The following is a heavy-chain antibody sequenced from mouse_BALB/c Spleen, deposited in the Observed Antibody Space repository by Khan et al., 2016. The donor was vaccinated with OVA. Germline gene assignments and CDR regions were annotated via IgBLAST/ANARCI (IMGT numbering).Heavy chain of an antibody. J-gene: IGHJ2*01. V-gene: IGHV1-7*01. CDR1: GYTFTSYW. CDR3: ARDRIDY. CDR2: INPSSGYT. Sequence: QVQLKESGAELAKPGASVKMSCKASGYTFTSYWMHWVKQRPGQGLEWIGYINPSSGYTEYNQNFKDKATLTADKSSSTAYMQLSSLTSEDSAVYYCARDRIDYWGQVTTLTVSS.